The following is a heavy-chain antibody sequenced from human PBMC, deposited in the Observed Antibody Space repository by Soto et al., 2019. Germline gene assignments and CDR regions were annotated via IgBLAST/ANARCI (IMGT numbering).Heavy chain of an antibody. CDR2: ISWDSGTI. J-gene: IGHJ5*02. CDR1: GFTFDNCG. V-gene: IGHV3-9*01. D-gene: IGHD5-12*01. Sequence: GGSLRLSCAASGFTFDNCGIHWVRQAPGKGLEWVSGISWDSGTIGYADSVKGRFIISRDDAKNSLYLQMNSLRGEDTALYYCVQGRYPTMATPLDHWGQGTQVTVSS. CDR3: VQGRYPTMATPLDH.